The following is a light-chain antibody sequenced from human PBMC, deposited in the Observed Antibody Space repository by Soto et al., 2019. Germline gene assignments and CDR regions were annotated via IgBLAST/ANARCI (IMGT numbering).Light chain of an antibody. Sequence: EVMMTQFPDTVSVTAGETVTLSCGASQSVRTNLAWYQQRPGQAPRLLIYGTSNRATGIPARFSGSGSGTDFTLTISSLQSEDFGVYFCQQYDNWPLTFGGGTKVDIK. CDR2: GTS. V-gene: IGKV3D-15*01. CDR1: QSVRTN. CDR3: QQYDNWPLT. J-gene: IGKJ4*01.